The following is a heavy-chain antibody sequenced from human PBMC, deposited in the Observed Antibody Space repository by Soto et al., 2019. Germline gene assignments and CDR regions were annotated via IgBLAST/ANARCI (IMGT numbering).Heavy chain of an antibody. CDR2: ISPGSRYP. J-gene: IGHJ5*02. CDR1: GFTFGDSY. Sequence: GGSLSLSCAGSGFTFGDSYMSWIRQAPGKGLEWLSYISPGSRYPAYADSVKGRFTISRDNAKRSLYLQMMSLTAEDTAIYYCVRGGGGGRFDPWGQGTMVTVSS. CDR3: VRGGGGGRFDP. D-gene: IGHD2-15*01. V-gene: IGHV3-11*06.